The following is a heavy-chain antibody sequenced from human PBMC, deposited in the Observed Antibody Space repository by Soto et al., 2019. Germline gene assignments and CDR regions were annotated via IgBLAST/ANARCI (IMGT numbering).Heavy chain of an antibody. V-gene: IGHV3-74*01. CDR1: GFTFSTYW. J-gene: IGHJ4*02. D-gene: IGHD3-10*01. CDR2: INYDGSST. CDR3: TRGPRPTSVGTGAY. Sequence: GGSLRLSCAASGFTFSTYWMHWVRQAPGKGLVWVSRINYDGSSTDYADSVKGRFTISRDNAKNTLYLQMNTLTAEDTAVYYCTRGPRPTSVGTGAYWGQGTLVIVSS.